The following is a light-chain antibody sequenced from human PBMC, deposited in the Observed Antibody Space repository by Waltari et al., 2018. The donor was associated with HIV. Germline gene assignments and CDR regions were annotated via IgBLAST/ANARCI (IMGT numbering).Light chain of an antibody. CDR3: QQYYSLPWT. CDR2: WAS. J-gene: IGKJ1*01. V-gene: IGKV4-1*01. CDR1: QKILYSANNKNY. Sequence: DIAMTQPPDTLTVSLGERATINCRSSQKILYSANNKNYLAWYQQKSGHPPKVLFYWASTRESGVPNRFSGSGSGTDFTLTISSVQAEDVAVYYCQQYYSLPWTFGQGTKVEI.